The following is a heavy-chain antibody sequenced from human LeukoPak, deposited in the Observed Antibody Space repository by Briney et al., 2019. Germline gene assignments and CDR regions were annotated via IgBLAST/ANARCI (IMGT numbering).Heavy chain of an antibody. CDR2: ISSSGSTI. CDR1: GFTFSDYY. D-gene: IGHD2-2*01. V-gene: IGHV3-11*04. Sequence: GGSLRLSCAASGFTFSDYYMSWIRQAPGKGLEWVSYISSSGSTIYYADSVKGRFTISRDNAKNSLYLQMNSLRAEDTAVYYCARDRPAYCSSTSCYLNWFDPWGQGTLVTVSS. J-gene: IGHJ5*02. CDR3: ARDRPAYCSSTSCYLNWFDP.